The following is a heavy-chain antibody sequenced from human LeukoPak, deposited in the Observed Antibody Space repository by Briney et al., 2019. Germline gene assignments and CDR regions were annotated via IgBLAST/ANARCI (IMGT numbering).Heavy chain of an antibody. V-gene: IGHV1-69*04. CDR2: IIPILGIA. D-gene: IGHD3-16*02. CDR1: GGTFSSYA. CDR3: ARDLIFFDSFGEVIVTQFDY. Sequence: GASVKVSCKASGGTFSSYAISWVRQAPGQGLEWMGRIIPILGIANYAQKFQGRVTITADKSTSTAYMELSSLRSEDTAVYYCARDLIFFDSFGEVIVTQFDYWGQGTLVTVSS. J-gene: IGHJ4*02.